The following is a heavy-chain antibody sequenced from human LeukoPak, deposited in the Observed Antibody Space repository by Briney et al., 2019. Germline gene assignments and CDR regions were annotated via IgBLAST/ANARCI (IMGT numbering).Heavy chain of an antibody. J-gene: IGHJ4*02. D-gene: IGHD3-10*01. V-gene: IGHV4-4*02. CDR1: GGSISSSNW. CDR3: ARGEQYGSGTVQFDY. Sequence: SETLSLTCSVSGGSISSSNWWSWVRQPPGKGLEWIGEIYQSGSTNYNPTLKSRVTMSVDKSRNQFSLSLTSVTAADTAVYYCARGEQYGSGTVQFDYWGQGALVTVSS. CDR2: IYQSGST.